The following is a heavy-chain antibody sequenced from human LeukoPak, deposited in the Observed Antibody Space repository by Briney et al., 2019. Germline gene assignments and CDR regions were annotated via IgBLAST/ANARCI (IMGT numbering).Heavy chain of an antibody. V-gene: IGHV1-2*02. Sequence: ASVKVFCKASGYTFTGYYMHWVRQAPGQGLEWMGWINPNSGGTNYAQKFQGRVTMTRDTSISTAYMELSRLRSDDTAVYYCAGLRSADDAFDIWGQGTMVTVSS. CDR2: INPNSGGT. CDR1: GYTFTGYY. CDR3: AGLRSADDAFDI. J-gene: IGHJ3*02. D-gene: IGHD3-16*01.